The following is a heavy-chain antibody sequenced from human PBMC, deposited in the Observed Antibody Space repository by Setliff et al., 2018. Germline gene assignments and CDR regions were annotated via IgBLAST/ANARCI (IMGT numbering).Heavy chain of an antibody. CDR1: GGTFSSYG. J-gene: IGHJ6*03. D-gene: IGHD5-18*01. V-gene: IGHV1-69*05. CDR3: AREGVDTRSSTDYRYYMDV. CDR2: TIPSFGST. Sequence: GASVKVSCKASGGTFSSYGISWVWQAPGQGLEWMGGTIPSFGSTNYAQKFQGRVTIITDESTSTAYMELSSLRTEDSAVYYCAREGVDTRSSTDYRYYMDVWGKGTTVTVSS.